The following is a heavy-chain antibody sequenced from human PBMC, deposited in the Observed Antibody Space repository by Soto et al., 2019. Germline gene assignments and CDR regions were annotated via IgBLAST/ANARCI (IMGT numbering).Heavy chain of an antibody. V-gene: IGHV3-23*01. CDR1: GFTFSSYA. J-gene: IGHJ4*02. CDR3: AKDERTRIAVAGKEFDY. D-gene: IGHD6-19*01. CDR2: ISGSGGST. Sequence: GGSLRLSCAASGFTFSSYAMSWVRQAPGKGLEWVSAISGSGGSTYYADSVKGRFTISRDNSKNTLYLQMNSLRAEDTAVYYCAKDERTRIAVAGKEFDYWGQGTLVTVSS.